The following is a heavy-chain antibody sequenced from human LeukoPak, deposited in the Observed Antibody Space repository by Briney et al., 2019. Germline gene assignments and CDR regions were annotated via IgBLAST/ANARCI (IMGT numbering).Heavy chain of an antibody. V-gene: IGHV3-48*03. Sequence: QPGGSLRLSCAASGFTFSSYEMNWVRQAPGKGLEWVSYISSSGSTIYYADSVKGRFTISRDNAKKSLYLQMNSLRAEDTAVYYCARTPAKLRSWSEWGQGTLVTVSS. J-gene: IGHJ4*02. CDR1: GFTFSSYE. D-gene: IGHD3-3*01. CDR3: ARTPAKLRSWSE. CDR2: ISSSGSTI.